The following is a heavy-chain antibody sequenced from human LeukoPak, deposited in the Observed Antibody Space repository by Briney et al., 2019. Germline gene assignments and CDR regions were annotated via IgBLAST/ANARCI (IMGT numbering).Heavy chain of an antibody. Sequence: QPGGSLTLSCATSTFTFNRYSMHWVRRPPGKGLEWVAFTRQVGWSAEYTESVKGRFTVSRDTSKNTMYLQMHSLRVEDTAVYYCARDGRGGLIDAFDVWGQGTMVTVSS. V-gene: IGHV3-30*02. J-gene: IGHJ3*01. CDR2: TRQVGWSA. CDR3: ARDGRGGLIDAFDV. D-gene: IGHD3-16*02. CDR1: TFTFNRYS.